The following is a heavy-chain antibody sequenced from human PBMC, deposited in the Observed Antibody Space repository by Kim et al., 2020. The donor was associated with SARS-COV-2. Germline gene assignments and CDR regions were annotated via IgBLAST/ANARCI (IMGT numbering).Heavy chain of an antibody. V-gene: IGHV4-31*03. CDR1: GGSISSGGYY. CDR2: IYYSGST. CDR3: AGVGATAARYFDWSSLGADYYYYYGMDV. Sequence: SETLSLTCTVSGGSISSGGYYWSWIRQHPGKGLEWIGYIYYSGSTYYNPSLKSRVTISVDTSKNQFSLKLSSVTAAETAVYYCAGVGATAARYFDWSSLGADYYYYYGMDVWGQGTTVTVSS. J-gene: IGHJ6*02. D-gene: IGHD3-9*01.